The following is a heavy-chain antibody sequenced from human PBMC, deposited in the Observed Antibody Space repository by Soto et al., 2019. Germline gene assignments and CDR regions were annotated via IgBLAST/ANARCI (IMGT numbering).Heavy chain of an antibody. Sequence: SGPTLVNPTHPLTLTCTFSGFSLSTSGVGVGWIRQPPGKALEWLALIYWDDDKRYSPSLKSRLTITKDTSKNQVVLTMTNMDPVDTATYYCAHTRGDTAMALGAFDPWGQGTLVTSPQ. J-gene: IGHJ5*02. CDR2: IYWDDDK. CDR1: GFSLSTSGVG. V-gene: IGHV2-5*02. D-gene: IGHD5-18*01. CDR3: AHTRGDTAMALGAFDP.